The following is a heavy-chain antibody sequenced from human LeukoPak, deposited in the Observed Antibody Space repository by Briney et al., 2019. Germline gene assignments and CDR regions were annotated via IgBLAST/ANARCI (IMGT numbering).Heavy chain of an antibody. V-gene: IGHV4-59*12. D-gene: IGHD6-13*01. CDR3: ARDVGIAAAGPFDY. J-gene: IGHJ4*02. Sequence: SETLSLTCTVSGGSISSYYWSWIRQPPGKGLEWIGYIYYSGSTNYNPSLKSRVTISVDTSKNQFSLKLSSVTAADTAVYYCARDVGIAAAGPFDYWGQGTLVTVSS. CDR1: GGSISSYY. CDR2: IYYSGST.